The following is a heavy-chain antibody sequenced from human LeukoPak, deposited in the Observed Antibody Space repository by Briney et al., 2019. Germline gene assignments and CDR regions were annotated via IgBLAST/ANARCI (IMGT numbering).Heavy chain of an antibody. CDR3: ARVYDSSGYYLDY. D-gene: IGHD3-22*01. J-gene: IGHJ4*02. V-gene: IGHV4-59*01. Sequence: SETLSLTCTVSGGSISSYYWSWIRQPPGKGLEWIGYIYYSGSTNYNPSLKSRVTISVDTSKNQFSLKLCSVTAADTAVCYCARVYDSSGYYLDYWGQGTLVTVSS. CDR1: GGSISSYY. CDR2: IYYSGST.